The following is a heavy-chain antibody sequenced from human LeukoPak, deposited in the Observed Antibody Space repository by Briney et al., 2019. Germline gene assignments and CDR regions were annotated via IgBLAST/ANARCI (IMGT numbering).Heavy chain of an antibody. CDR1: GFTVSSNY. D-gene: IGHD6-19*01. Sequence: PGGSLRLSCVASGFTVSSNYMSWVRQPPGKGLEWVSVIYIGGRTLNADSVKDRFTISRDNSKNTVYLQMNSLRVEDTAVYYCARTRGSGWYGATFDYWGQGTLVTVSS. CDR3: ARTRGSGWYGATFDY. J-gene: IGHJ4*02. CDR2: IYIGGRT. V-gene: IGHV3-66*01.